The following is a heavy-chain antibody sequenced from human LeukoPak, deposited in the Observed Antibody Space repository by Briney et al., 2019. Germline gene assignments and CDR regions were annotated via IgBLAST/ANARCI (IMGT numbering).Heavy chain of an antibody. CDR2: ISPIFEIA. Sequence: ASVKVSFKASGGAFSSYGISWVRQAPGQGLEWMGRISPIFEIANYAQKFQGRVTITADKSTSTAYMELSSLRSEDSAIYYCAREFKQSNWNDGHWFDPWGQGTLVTVSS. CDR3: AREFKQSNWNDGHWFDP. D-gene: IGHD1-20*01. CDR1: GGAFSSYG. J-gene: IGHJ5*02. V-gene: IGHV1-69*04.